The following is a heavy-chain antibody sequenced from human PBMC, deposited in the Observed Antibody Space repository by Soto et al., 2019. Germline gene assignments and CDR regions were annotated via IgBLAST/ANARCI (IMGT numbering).Heavy chain of an antibody. CDR2: ISGSGGST. V-gene: IGHV3-23*01. CDR3: AKGASYDFWSGQHFDY. J-gene: IGHJ4*02. D-gene: IGHD3-3*01. Sequence: VQLLESGGGLVQPGGSLRLSCAASGFTFSSYAMSWVRQAPGKGLEWVSAISGSGGSTYYADSVKGRFTISRDNSKNTLYLQMNSLRAEDTAVYYCAKGASYDFWSGQHFDYWGQGTLVTVSS. CDR1: GFTFSSYA.